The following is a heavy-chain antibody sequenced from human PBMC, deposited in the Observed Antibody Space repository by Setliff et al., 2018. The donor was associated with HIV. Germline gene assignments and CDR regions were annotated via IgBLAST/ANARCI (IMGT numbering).Heavy chain of an antibody. J-gene: IGHJ6*03. Sequence: ASVKVSCKASGGTFSTYAISWVRQAPGQGLEWMGWISAYNGHTRYAQKFQGRVTMTRDTSITTAYMELSRLRSDDTAVYYCARGSTAVNYYYYYMDVWGKGTTVTVSS. CDR2: ISAYNGHT. V-gene: IGHV1-18*01. D-gene: IGHD2-2*01. CDR3: ARGSTAVNYYYYYMDV. CDR1: GGTFSTYA.